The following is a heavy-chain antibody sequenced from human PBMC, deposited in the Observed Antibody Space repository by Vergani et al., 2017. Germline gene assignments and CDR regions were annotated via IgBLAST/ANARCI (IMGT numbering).Heavy chain of an antibody. D-gene: IGHD6-19*01. V-gene: IGHV3-23*01. CDR3: ARVGRSAVSGTFGAFDM. CDR2: ISASDGNT. CDR1: GFIFSSYA. J-gene: IGHJ3*02. Sequence: EVQLLESGGALVQPGKSLRLSCAASGFIFSSYAMTWVRQAPGKGLEWVSSISASDGNTYYEDSVKGRVTISRDKSKNTLYLQMNSLRAEDTAVYYCARVGRSAVSGTFGAFDMWGQGTMVTVSS.